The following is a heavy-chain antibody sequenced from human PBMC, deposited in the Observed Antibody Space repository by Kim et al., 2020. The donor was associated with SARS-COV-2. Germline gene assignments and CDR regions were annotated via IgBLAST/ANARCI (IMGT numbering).Heavy chain of an antibody. CDR2: IYYSGST. CDR1: GGSISSSSYY. D-gene: IGHD3-22*01. J-gene: IGHJ6*02. Sequence: SETLSLTCTVSGGSISSSSYYWGWIRQPPGKGLEWIGSIYYSGSTYYNPSLKSRVTISVDTSKNQFSLKLSSVTAADTAVYYCARALNYYDSSGYYSYYYYGMDVWGQGTTVTVSS. CDR3: ARALNYYDSSGYYSYYYYGMDV. V-gene: IGHV4-39*01.